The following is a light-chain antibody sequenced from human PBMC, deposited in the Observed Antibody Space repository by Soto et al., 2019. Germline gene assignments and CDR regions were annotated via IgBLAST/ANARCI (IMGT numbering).Light chain of an antibody. CDR1: QSFRGL. CDR2: DAY. Sequence: EVVLTQSPVTLSLSPGERATLSCRASQSFRGLLAWYQQKPGQAPRLLIYDAYNRATGIPPRFSGSGSGTDFTLTISSLEPEDFAVYYCQQYRTSPLITFGQGTRLEIK. CDR3: QQYRTSPLIT. J-gene: IGKJ5*01. V-gene: IGKV3-11*01.